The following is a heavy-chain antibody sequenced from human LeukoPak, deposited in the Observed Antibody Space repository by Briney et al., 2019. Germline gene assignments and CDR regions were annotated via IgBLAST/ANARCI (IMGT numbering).Heavy chain of an antibody. CDR1: GYSISSGYY. Sequence: HSETLSLTCAVSGYSISSGYYWGWIRQPSGKGLEWIGSKHRGGSTYYNPSLESRVTISIDTSMNQFSLRLSSVTAADTTDTAVYYCARSWNFGRAVEAFDIWGQGIMVTVTS. V-gene: IGHV4-38-2*01. CDR2: KHRGGST. D-gene: IGHD1-1*01. CDR3: ARSWNFGRAVEAFDI. J-gene: IGHJ3*02.